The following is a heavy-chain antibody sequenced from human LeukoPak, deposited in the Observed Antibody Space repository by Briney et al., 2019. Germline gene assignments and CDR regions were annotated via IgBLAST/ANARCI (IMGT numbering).Heavy chain of an antibody. D-gene: IGHD3-22*01. Sequence: HTGGSLRLSCAASGFTFSSYEMNWVRQAPGKGLEWVSYISGSGSTIYYADSVKGRFTISRDNAKNSLYLQMNSLRAEDTAVYYCARAPYYYDSSGYYYYFDYWGQGTLVTVSS. CDR1: GFTFSSYE. CDR3: ARAPYYYDSSGYYYYFDY. V-gene: IGHV3-48*03. CDR2: ISGSGSTI. J-gene: IGHJ4*02.